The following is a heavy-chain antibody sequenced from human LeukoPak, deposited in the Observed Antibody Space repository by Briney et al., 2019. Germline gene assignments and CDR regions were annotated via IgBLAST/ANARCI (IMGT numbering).Heavy chain of an antibody. CDR3: ARDLVSGAYTFDI. J-gene: IGHJ3*02. CDR1: GSTFSS. D-gene: IGHD3-16*01. V-gene: IGHV3-48*03. Sequence: PGGSLRLSCAASGSTFSSFSTYDFNWVRQAPGKGLEWVSYISSSGATIYYADSVKGRFTVSRDNAKNSLYLQMNSPRAEDTAIYYCARDLVSGAYTFDIWGHGTMVTVSS. CDR2: ISSSGATI.